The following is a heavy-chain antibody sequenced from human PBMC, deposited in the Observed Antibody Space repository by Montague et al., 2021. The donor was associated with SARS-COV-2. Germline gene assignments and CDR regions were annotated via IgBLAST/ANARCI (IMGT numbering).Heavy chain of an antibody. Sequence: SETLSLTCAVYGGSFSGYYWTWIRQSPRKGLEWIGEINHSGSINYNPSPKSRVTISVDTSKNQFSLKLSSVTAAGTAVYYCACGEITTRGLIYYYGMDVWGQGTTVTVSS. CDR1: GGSFSGYY. V-gene: IGHV4-34*01. D-gene: IGHD4-11*01. J-gene: IGHJ6*02. CDR2: INHSGSI. CDR3: ACGEITTRGLIYYYGMDV.